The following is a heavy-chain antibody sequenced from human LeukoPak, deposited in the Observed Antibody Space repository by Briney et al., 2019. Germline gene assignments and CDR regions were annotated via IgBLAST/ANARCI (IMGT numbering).Heavy chain of an antibody. V-gene: IGHV3-23*01. CDR2: ISGSGSST. CDR3: AKALPEWLGGLFDP. CDR1: GFTFSSYA. J-gene: IGHJ5*02. D-gene: IGHD6-19*01. Sequence: GGSLRLSCAASGFTFSSYAMSWVRQAPEKGLEWVSGISGSGSSTYHADSVKGRFTISRDNSKNTLYLQMNSLRAEDTAVYYCAKALPEWLGGLFDPWGQGTLVTVSS.